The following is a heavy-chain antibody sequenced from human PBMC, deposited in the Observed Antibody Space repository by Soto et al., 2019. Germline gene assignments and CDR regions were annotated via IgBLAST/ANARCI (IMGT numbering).Heavy chain of an antibody. V-gene: IGHV5-51*01. Sequence: GESLKISCKGSGYSFTSYWIGWVRQMPGKGLEWMGIIYPGDSDTRYSPSFQGQATISADKSISTAYLQWSSLKASDTAMYYCARTAAAGKYSYGMHVWGQGTTVTVSS. CDR2: IYPGDSDT. CDR3: ARTAAAGKYSYGMHV. D-gene: IGHD6-13*01. CDR1: GYSFTSYW. J-gene: IGHJ6*02.